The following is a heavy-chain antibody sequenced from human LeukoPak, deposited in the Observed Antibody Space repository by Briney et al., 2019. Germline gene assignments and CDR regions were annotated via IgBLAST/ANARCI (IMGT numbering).Heavy chain of an antibody. V-gene: IGHV3-7*01. D-gene: IGHD3-9*01. CDR2: IKQDGSEK. CDR3: ARGVKILTGYYGGYYFDY. CDR1: GFTFSSYW. J-gene: IGHJ4*02. Sequence: GGSLRLSCAASGFTFSSYWMSWVRQAPGKGLEWAANIKQDGSEKYYVDSVKGRFTISRDNAKNSLYLQMNSLRAEDTAVYYCARGVKILTGYYGGYYFDYWGQGTLVTVSS.